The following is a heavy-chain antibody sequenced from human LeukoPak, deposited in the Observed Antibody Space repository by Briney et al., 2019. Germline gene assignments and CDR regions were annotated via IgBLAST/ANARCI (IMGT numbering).Heavy chain of an antibody. CDR3: ASIPPGLEDI. CDR1: GFTFSSYS. J-gene: IGHJ3*02. V-gene: IGHV3-48*02. CDR2: ISSSSSTI. Sequence: PGGSLRLSCAASGFTFSSYSMDWVRQAPGKGLEWVSYISSSSSTIYYADSVKGRFTISRDNAKNSLYLQMNSLRDEDTAVYYCASIPPGLEDIWGQGTMVTVSS. D-gene: IGHD3/OR15-3a*01.